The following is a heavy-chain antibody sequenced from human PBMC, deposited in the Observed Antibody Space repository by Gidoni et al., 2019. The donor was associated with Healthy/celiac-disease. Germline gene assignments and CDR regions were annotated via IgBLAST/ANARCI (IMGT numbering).Heavy chain of an antibody. D-gene: IGHD3-3*01. Sequence: QVQLQQWGAGLFKPSATLSLTCAVYGGSFSGYYWSWIRQPPGKGLEWIGEINHSGSTNYNPSLKSRVTISVDTSKNQFSLKLSSVTAADTAVYYCARGGAGFFWSGFLSVWFDPWGQGTLVTVSS. V-gene: IGHV4-34*01. J-gene: IGHJ5*02. CDR2: INHSGST. CDR1: GGSFSGYY. CDR3: ARGGAGFFWSGFLSVWFDP.